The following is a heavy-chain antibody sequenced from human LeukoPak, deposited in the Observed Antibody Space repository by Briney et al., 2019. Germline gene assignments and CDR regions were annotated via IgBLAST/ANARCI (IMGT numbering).Heavy chain of an antibody. CDR1: GYTFTNYY. V-gene: IGHV1-46*01. CDR3: ARAHYASSNIKVPFDV. D-gene: IGHD3-22*01. J-gene: IGHJ6*04. Sequence: GASVKVSCKASGYTFTNYYMHWVRQAPGQGLEWMGVIDPSAGSTTYAQKFQGRVTMTRDTATSTVYMEPSSLRSDDTAVYYCARAHYASSNIKVPFDVWGKGTTVTVSS. CDR2: IDPSAGST.